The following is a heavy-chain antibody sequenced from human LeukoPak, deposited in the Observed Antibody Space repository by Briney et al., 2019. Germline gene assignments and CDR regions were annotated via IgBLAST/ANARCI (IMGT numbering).Heavy chain of an antibody. Sequence: GESLKISCKTSGYKFSNFWIGWVRQTPGKGLEWRGVLYPDDSDTRYSPSFQGQVTISADKSIRTAYLQWRSLKASDTGLYYCARGRGAFHGYENFDFWGQGTPVTVSS. CDR1: GYKFSNFW. CDR3: ARGRGAFHGYENFDF. CDR2: LYPDDSDT. V-gene: IGHV5-51*01. J-gene: IGHJ4*02. D-gene: IGHD5-12*01.